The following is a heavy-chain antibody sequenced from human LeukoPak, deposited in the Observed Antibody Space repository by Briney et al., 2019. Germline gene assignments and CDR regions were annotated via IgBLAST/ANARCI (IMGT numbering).Heavy chain of an antibody. J-gene: IGHJ4*02. CDR1: GGSISPHY. CDR3: ARRHGDSLPYFDF. D-gene: IGHD5-24*01. CDR2: TYFSGNT. Sequence: SETLSLTCTVSGGSISPHYWSWIRQPPGKRLGWIGFTYFSGNTNYNPSLKGRVTISLDRPKNQFSLMLSSVTAADTAVYYCARRHGDSLPYFDFWGQGTLVTVSS. V-gene: IGHV4-59*11.